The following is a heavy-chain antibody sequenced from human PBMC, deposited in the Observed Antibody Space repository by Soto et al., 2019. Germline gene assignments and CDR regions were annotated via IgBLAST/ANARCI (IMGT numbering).Heavy chain of an antibody. CDR1: GGSISSSSYY. CDR2: IYYSGST. CDR3: AFLPYYDILTGYYTHLIDYGMDV. J-gene: IGHJ6*02. Sequence: SETLSLTCTVSGGSISSSSYYWGWIRQPPGKGLEWIGSIYYSGSTYYNPSLKSRVTISVDTSKNQFSLKLSSVTVADTAVYYCAFLPYYDILTGYYTHLIDYGMDVWGQGTTVTVSS. V-gene: IGHV4-39*01. D-gene: IGHD3-9*01.